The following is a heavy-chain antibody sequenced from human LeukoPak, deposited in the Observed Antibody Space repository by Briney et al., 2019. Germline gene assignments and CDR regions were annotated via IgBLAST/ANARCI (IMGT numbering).Heavy chain of an antibody. V-gene: IGHV4-38-2*02. CDR3: ARSHSSSWYSFCSI. J-gene: IGHJ4*02. Sequence: SETLSLTCNVSGYSISSGYFWGWVRQAPGKGLEWIGSTYQRATVHYNPSLKSRVTISVDTSKNQFSLKLSSVTAADTAVYYCARSHSSSWYSFCSIWGQGTLVTVSS. CDR1: GYSISSGYF. D-gene: IGHD6-13*01. CDR2: TYQRATV.